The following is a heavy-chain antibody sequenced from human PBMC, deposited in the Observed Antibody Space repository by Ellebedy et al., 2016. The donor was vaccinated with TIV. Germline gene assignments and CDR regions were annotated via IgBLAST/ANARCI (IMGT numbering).Heavy chain of an antibody. Sequence: GESLKISCKASGYSFTSYWITWVRQMPGKGLEWMGRLDPSDSYTDYSPSFQGHVTISADKSISTAYLQWNSLKASDTAMYYCARHSAPRFPYDYWGQGTLVTVSS. CDR1: GYSFTSYW. CDR3: ARHSAPRFPYDY. V-gene: IGHV5-10-1*01. CDR2: LDPSDSYT. D-gene: IGHD3-10*01. J-gene: IGHJ4*02.